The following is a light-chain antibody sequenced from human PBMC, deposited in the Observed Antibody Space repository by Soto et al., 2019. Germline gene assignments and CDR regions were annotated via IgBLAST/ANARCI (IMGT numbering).Light chain of an antibody. CDR2: DVT. CDR1: TSDVGGYEY. J-gene: IGLJ2*01. CDR3: CSYAGNYTLI. Sequence: QSALTQPHSVSGSPGQSVSISCTGTTSDVGGYEYASWYQQHPDKAPQLLIFDVTKRPSGVPDRFSGSKSGNTASLTISGLQADDEADYYCCSYAGNYTLIFGGGTKLTVL. V-gene: IGLV2-11*01.